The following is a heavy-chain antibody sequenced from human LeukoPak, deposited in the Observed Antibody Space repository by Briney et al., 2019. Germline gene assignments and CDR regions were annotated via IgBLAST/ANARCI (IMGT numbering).Heavy chain of an antibody. CDR1: GGSISSSLYY. J-gene: IGHJ3*02. V-gene: IGHV4-39*07. Sequence: SETLSLTCTVSGGSISSSLYYWGWIRQPPGKGLEWIGSIYNSGSTYYNPSLQSRVTISVDTSKNQFSLRLNSVTAADTAVYYCARDRANGGFDIWGQGTTVIVSS. D-gene: IGHD4-23*01. CDR3: ARDRANGGFDI. CDR2: IYNSGST.